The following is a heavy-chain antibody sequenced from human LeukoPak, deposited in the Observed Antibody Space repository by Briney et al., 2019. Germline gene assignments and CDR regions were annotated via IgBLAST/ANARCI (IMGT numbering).Heavy chain of an antibody. V-gene: IGHV3-21*01. CDR3: ARNRDSSGYYLGPFDY. Sequence: GGSLRLSCAASGFTFSSYSMDWVRQAPGKGLEWVSSISSSSSYIYYADPVKGRFTISRDNAKNSLYLQMNSLRAEDTAVYYCARNRDSSGYYLGPFDYWGQGTLVTVSS. CDR1: GFTFSSYS. J-gene: IGHJ4*02. CDR2: ISSSSSYI. D-gene: IGHD3-22*01.